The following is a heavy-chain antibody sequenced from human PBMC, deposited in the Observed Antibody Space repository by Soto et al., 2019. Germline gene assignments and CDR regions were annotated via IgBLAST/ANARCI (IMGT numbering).Heavy chain of an antibody. CDR1: GFTFSSYW. V-gene: IGHV3-7*01. D-gene: IGHD3-10*01. CDR3: ARDETYYYGSGPV. CDR2: IKQDGSER. Sequence: PGGSLRLSCAASGFTFSSYWMCWVRQAPGKGLEWVANIKQDGSERYYVDSVKGRFTISRDNAKNSLYLQMNSLRAEDTAVYYCARDETYYYGSGPVGGPGTLVTVSS. J-gene: IGHJ4*02.